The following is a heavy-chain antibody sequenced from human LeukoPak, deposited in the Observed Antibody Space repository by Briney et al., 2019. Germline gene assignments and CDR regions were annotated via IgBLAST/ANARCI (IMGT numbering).Heavy chain of an antibody. CDR2: ISYDGSNK. Sequence: PGGSLRFSWAASGFTLSSFGMPWVRKAPGKGLGWVAVISYDGSNKYYADSVKGRFTISRDNSKNTLYLQMNSLRAEDTAVYYCAKDGGYSYGPGLAYYFDYWGQGTLVTVSS. V-gene: IGHV3-30*18. CDR1: GFTLSSFG. J-gene: IGHJ4*02. CDR3: AKDGGYSYGPGLAYYFDY. D-gene: IGHD5-18*01.